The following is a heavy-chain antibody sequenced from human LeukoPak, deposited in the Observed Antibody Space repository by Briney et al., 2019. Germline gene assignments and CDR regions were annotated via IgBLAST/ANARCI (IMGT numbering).Heavy chain of an antibody. V-gene: IGHV5-10-1*01. CDR3: ARHVFSSSSDYYYYGMDV. CDR2: IDPSDSYT. J-gene: IGHJ6*02. D-gene: IGHD6-6*01. CDR1: GYSFTSYW. Sequence: GESLRISCKGSGYSFTSYWISWVRQMPGKGLGWMGRIDPSDSYTNYSPSFQGHVTISADKSISTAYLQWSSLKASDTAMYYCARHVFSSSSDYYYYGMDVWGQGTTVTVSS.